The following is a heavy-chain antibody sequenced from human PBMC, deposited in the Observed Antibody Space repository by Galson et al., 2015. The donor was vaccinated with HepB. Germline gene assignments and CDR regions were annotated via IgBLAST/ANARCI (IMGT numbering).Heavy chain of an antibody. CDR3: ARGRGTTWLPQFGADNWFDP. J-gene: IGHJ5*02. CDR1: GYTFTDYY. CDR2: INSNSGGT. V-gene: IGHV1-2*04. Sequence: SVKVSCKASGYTFTDYYMHWVRQAPGQGLEWMGWINSNSGGTSYAQKFQDWVTMTRDTSINTAYMELSRLRSDDTAVYYCARGRGTTWLPQFGADNWFDPWGQGTLVTVSS. D-gene: IGHD3-10*01.